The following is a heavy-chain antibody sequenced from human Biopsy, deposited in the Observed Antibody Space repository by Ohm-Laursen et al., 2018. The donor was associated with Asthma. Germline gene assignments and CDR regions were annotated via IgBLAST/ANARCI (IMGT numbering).Heavy chain of an antibody. V-gene: IGHV3-30*18. CDR2: ILFDGRKI. Sequence: SLRLSCTAPGFNFHNYGMNWVRRAPGRGLEWVAQILFDGRKINCPDSVKGRFTISRDNSKNMVYLQMNSLRPEDTAVYYCAKDRVAGRSYYFDYWGQGSLVSVSS. CDR3: AKDRVAGRSYYFDY. J-gene: IGHJ4*02. D-gene: IGHD6-13*01. CDR1: GFNFHNYG.